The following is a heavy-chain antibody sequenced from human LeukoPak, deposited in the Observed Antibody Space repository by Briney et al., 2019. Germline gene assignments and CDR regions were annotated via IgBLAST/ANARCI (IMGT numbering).Heavy chain of an antibody. CDR3: ALLTPAGTSSDY. V-gene: IGHV3-48*03. Sequence: GGSLRLSCAASGFTFSSYEMNWVRQAAGKGLEWVSYISSSGSTIYYADSVKGRFTISRDNAKNSLYLQMNSLRAEDTAVYYCALLTPAGTSSDYWGQGTLVTVSS. D-gene: IGHD6-19*01. J-gene: IGHJ4*02. CDR2: ISSSGSTI. CDR1: GFTFSSYE.